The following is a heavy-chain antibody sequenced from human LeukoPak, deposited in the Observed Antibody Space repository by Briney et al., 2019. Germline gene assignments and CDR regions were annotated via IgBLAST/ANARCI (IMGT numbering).Heavy chain of an antibody. CDR1: GFTFSSYS. CDR3: ARGGRVTTVTTQYFQH. J-gene: IGHJ1*01. D-gene: IGHD4-17*01. Sequence: SGGSLRLSCAASGFTFSSYSMNWVRQAPGKGLEWVSSISSSSSTIYYADSVKGRFTISRDNAKNSLYLQMNSLRAEDTAVYYCARGGRVTTVTTQYFQHWGQGTLVTVSS. V-gene: IGHV3-48*01. CDR2: ISSSSSTI.